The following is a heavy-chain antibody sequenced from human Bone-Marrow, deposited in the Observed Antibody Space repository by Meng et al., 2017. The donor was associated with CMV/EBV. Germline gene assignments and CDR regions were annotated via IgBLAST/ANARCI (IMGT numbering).Heavy chain of an antibody. CDR2: ISSSGGTI. CDR1: GFSFGDVY. CDR3: ARDLPGTTGSKY. J-gene: IGHJ4*02. V-gene: IGHV3-11*04. Sequence: GESLKISCGASGFSFGDVYMTWIRRAPGRGLEWLSSISSSGGTIYSADSVKGRFTISRDNAHNSLYLQMTSLGAEDTAVYYCARDLPGTTGSKYWGQGNLVNIPS. D-gene: IGHD1-1*01.